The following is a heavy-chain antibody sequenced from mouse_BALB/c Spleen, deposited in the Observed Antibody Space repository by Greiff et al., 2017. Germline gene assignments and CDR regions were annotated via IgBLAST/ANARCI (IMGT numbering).Heavy chain of an antibody. CDR2: ISSGSSTI. Sequence: EVKLMESGGGLVQPGGSRKLSCAASGFTFSSFGMHWVRQAPEKGLEWVAYISSGSSTIYYADTVKGRFTISRDNPKNTLFLQMTSLRSEDTAMYYCARYSPSGDYYGYPYFDYWGQGTTLTVSS. V-gene: IGHV5-17*02. D-gene: IGHD1-2*01. CDR3: ARYSPSGDYYGYPYFDY. J-gene: IGHJ2*01. CDR1: GFTFSSFG.